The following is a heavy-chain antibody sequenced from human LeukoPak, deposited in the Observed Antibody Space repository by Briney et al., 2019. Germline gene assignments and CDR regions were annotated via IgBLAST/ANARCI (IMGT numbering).Heavy chain of an antibody. CDR2: ISSSSSTI. CDR1: GFTFSSYS. CDR3: ARSVRFLEWWDYFDY. D-gene: IGHD3-3*01. J-gene: IGHJ4*02. V-gene: IGHV3-48*01. Sequence: GGSLRLSCAASGFTFSSYSMNWVRQAPGKGLEWVSYISSSSSTIYYADSVKGRFTISRDNAKNSLYLQMNSLRAEDTAVYYCARSVRFLEWWDYFDYWGQGTLVTVSS.